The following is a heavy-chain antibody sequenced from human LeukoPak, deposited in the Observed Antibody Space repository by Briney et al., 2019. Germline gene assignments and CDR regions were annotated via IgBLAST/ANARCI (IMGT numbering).Heavy chain of an antibody. Sequence: PGGSLRLSCAASGFTFSSYAMSWVRQAPGKGLEWVSAISGSGGSTYYADSVKGRFTISRDNSKNTLYLQMNSLRAEDTAMYYCARAEFYFDSSGYYPFDLWGQGTLVTVSS. CDR1: GFTFSSYA. D-gene: IGHD3-22*01. V-gene: IGHV3-23*01. J-gene: IGHJ4*02. CDR3: ARAEFYFDSSGYYPFDL. CDR2: ISGSGGST.